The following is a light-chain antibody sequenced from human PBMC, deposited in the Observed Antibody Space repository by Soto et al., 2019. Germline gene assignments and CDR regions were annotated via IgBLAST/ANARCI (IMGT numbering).Light chain of an antibody. V-gene: IGKV3-15*01. CDR3: QQYNKCPLT. J-gene: IGKJ4*01. Sequence: EIVMTQSPATLSVSPGERATLSCRASQSVSSNLAWYQQKPGQAPRLLIYGASTRATGIPARFSGSGSGTEFTLTISSLQSEDFAVYYCQQYNKCPLTFGGGTKVEFK. CDR2: GAS. CDR1: QSVSSN.